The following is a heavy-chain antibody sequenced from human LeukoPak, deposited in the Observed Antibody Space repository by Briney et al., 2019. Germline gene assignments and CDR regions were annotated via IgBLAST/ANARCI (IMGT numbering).Heavy chain of an antibody. CDR2: IIPIFGTA. J-gene: IGHJ3*02. D-gene: IGHD3-10*01. CDR1: GGTFSSYA. CDR3: AREKNYYGSAHDAFDI. Sequence: GASVEVSCKASGGTFSSYAISWVRQAPGQGLEWMGGIIPIFGTANYAQKFQGRVTITADESTSTAYMEQSSLRSEDTAVYYCAREKNYYGSAHDAFDIWGQGTMVTVSS. V-gene: IGHV1-69*13.